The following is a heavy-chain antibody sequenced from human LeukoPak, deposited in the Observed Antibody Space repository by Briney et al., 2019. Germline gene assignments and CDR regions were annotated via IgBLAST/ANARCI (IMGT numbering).Heavy chain of an antibody. D-gene: IGHD3-3*01. Sequence: PGGSLRLSCAASGFTFSSYAMSWVRQAPGKGLEWVSAISGSGGSTYYADSVKGRFTISRDNSKNTLYLQMNSLRAEDTVVYYCAKEHYDFWSGYWNDYWGQGTLVTVSS. CDR1: GFTFSSYA. CDR2: ISGSGGST. V-gene: IGHV3-23*01. CDR3: AKEHYDFWSGYWNDY. J-gene: IGHJ4*02.